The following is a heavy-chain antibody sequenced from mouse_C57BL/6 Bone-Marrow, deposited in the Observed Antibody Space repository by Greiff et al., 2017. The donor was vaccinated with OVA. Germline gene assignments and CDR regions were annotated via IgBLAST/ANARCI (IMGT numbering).Heavy chain of an antibody. V-gene: IGHV5-4*01. D-gene: IGHD2-4*01. CDR2: ISDGGSYT. J-gene: IGHJ3*01. CDR1: GFTFSSYA. Sequence: EVKLVESGGGLVKPGGSLKLSCAASGFTFSSYAMSWVRQTPEKRLEWVATISDGGSYTYYPDNVKGRFTISRDNAKNNLYLQMSHLKSEDTAMYYCARDGRRLRRGFAYWGQGTLVTVSA. CDR3: ARDGRRLRRGFAY.